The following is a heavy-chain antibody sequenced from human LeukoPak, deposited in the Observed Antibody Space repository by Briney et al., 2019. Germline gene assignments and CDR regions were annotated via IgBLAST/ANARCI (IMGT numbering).Heavy chain of an antibody. V-gene: IGHV3-23*01. Sequence: GGSLRLSCAASGFTFSTYAMSWVRQAPGKGLEWVSTIGGGGESTYYADSVKGRFTISRDNSKNTVYLQMNSLRAEDAAVYYCAKVLSGSQDYWGQGTLVTVFS. CDR3: AKVLSGSQDY. CDR1: GFTFSTYA. D-gene: IGHD1-20*01. J-gene: IGHJ4*02. CDR2: IGGGGEST.